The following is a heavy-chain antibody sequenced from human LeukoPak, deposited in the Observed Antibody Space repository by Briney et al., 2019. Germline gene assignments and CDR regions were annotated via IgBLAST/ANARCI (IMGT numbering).Heavy chain of an antibody. V-gene: IGHV3-21*01. Sequence: PGGSLRLSCTVSGFTVSSNSMSWVRQAPGKGLEWVSSISSSSSYIYYADSVKGRFTISRDNAKNSLYLQMNSLRAEDTAVYYCARDQGSSGWYSYWGQGTLVTVSS. CDR3: ARDQGSSGWYSY. CDR2: ISSSSSYI. CDR1: GFTVSSNS. J-gene: IGHJ4*02. D-gene: IGHD6-19*01.